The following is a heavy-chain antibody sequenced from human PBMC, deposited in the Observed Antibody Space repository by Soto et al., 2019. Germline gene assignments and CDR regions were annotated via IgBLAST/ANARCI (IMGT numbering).Heavy chain of an antibody. D-gene: IGHD3-3*01. V-gene: IGHV4-31*03. CDR2: IYYSGST. CDR3: ARAPRLRFLEWSIRRSGGTFDY. J-gene: IGHJ4*02. Sequence: QVQLQESGPGLVKPSQTLSLTCTVSGGSISSGGYYWSWIRQHPGKGLEWIGYIYYSGSTYYNPSLKSRVTISVDTSKNQFSLKLSSVTAADTAVYYCARAPRLRFLEWSIRRSGGTFDYWGQGTLVTVSS. CDR1: GGSISSGGYY.